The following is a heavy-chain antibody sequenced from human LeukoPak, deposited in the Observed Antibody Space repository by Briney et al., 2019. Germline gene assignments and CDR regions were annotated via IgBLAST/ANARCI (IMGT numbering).Heavy chain of an antibody. CDR1: GFTFSRYW. D-gene: IGHD5-24*01. CDR2: IRPDGSTT. Sequence: GGSLRLSCAASGFTFSRYWMHWVRQAPGKGLMWVSRIRPDGSTTLYADSVKGRFTISRDNAKNTLYLQMNSLGAEDTAVYSCTTVLSSHRYNLCDYWGQGTLVTVSS. CDR3: TTVLSSHRYNLCDY. V-gene: IGHV3-74*03. J-gene: IGHJ4*02.